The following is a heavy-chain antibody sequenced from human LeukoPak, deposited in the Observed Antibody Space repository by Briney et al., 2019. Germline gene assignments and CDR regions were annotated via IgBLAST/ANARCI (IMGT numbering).Heavy chain of an antibody. CDR1: GGSITSSNW. J-gene: IGHJ4*02. Sequence: SETLSLTCAVSGGSITSSNWWSWVRQPPGKGLEWIGEIYHSGSTNYNPSLKSRVTISVDKSKNQFSLKLSSVTAADTAVYYCARFVGPLYYFDYWGQGTLVTVSS. D-gene: IGHD3-16*01. V-gene: IGHV4-4*02. CDR2: IYHSGST. CDR3: ARFVGPLYYFDY.